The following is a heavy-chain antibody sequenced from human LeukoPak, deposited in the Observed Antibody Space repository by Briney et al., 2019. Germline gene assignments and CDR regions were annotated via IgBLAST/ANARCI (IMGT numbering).Heavy chain of an antibody. D-gene: IGHD3-3*01. CDR1: GFTFSSYE. CDR2: ISSSGSTI. J-gene: IGHJ6*03. CDR3: AKDSLYDFGSYMDV. V-gene: IGHV3-48*03. Sequence: SGGSLRLSCAASGFTFSSYEMNWVRQAPGKGLEWVSYISSSGSTIYYADSVKGRFTISRDNAKNSLYLHMNSLRAEDTAVYYCAKDSLYDFGSYMDVWGKGTTVTVSS.